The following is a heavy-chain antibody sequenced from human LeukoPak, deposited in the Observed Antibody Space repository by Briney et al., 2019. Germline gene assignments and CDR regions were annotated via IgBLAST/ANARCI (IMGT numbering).Heavy chain of an antibody. V-gene: IGHV3-30*02. J-gene: IGHJ4*02. CDR1: GFSFRSCG. D-gene: IGHD3-3*01. CDR3: AKGAGVGFDY. CDR2: IQYDGSNK. Sequence: GGSLRLSCAASGFSFRSCGMHWVRRAPGKGLEWVTFIQYDGSNKYYTESAKRRFSISRANSKNTLYLQMNNLRAEDTAVYYCAKGAGVGFDYWGQGTLVTVSS.